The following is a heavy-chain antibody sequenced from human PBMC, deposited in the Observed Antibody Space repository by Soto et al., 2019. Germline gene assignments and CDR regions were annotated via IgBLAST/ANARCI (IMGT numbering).Heavy chain of an antibody. CDR3: AGGITGSGWSI. Sequence: EGHLLESGGGLVQPGGSLRLSCAASGFTLSNYGMNWVRQAPGKGMEWVSGIFGGDAPTYTDSVKGRFTISRDNSKNTLFLQRNSLRVEDTAIYHCAGGITGSGWSIWGQGTLVAVSS. D-gene: IGHD3-10*01. CDR1: GFTLSNYG. V-gene: IGHV3-23*01. CDR2: IFGGDAP. J-gene: IGHJ4*02.